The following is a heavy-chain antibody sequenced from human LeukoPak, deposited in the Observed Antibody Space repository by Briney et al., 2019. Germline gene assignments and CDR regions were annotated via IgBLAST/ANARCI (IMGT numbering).Heavy chain of an antibody. D-gene: IGHD3-22*01. CDR1: GGSFSGYY. J-gene: IGHJ4*02. CDR3: ARDSGGRSRYYYDSSGYYYLAY. V-gene: IGHV4-34*01. Sequence: SETLSLTCAVYGGSFSGYYWRWIRQPPGKELEWIGEINHSGSTNYNPSLKSRVTISVDTSKNQFSLKLSSVTAADTAVCYCARDSGGRSRYYYDSSGYYYLAYWGQGTLVTVSS. CDR2: INHSGST.